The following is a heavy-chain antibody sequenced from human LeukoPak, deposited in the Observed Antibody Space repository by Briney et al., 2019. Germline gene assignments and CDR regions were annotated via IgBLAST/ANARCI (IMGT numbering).Heavy chain of an antibody. CDR1: GYTLTELS. V-gene: IGHV1-24*01. D-gene: IGHD1-26*01. J-gene: IGHJ5*02. CDR3: ATVSGSYYWFDP. CDR2: FDPEDGET. Sequence: ASVKVSCKVSGYTLTELSMHWVRQAPGKGLERMGGFDPEDGETIYAQKFQGRVTMTEDTSTEPAYMELSSLRSEDTAVYYCATVSGSYYWFDPWGQGTLVTVSS.